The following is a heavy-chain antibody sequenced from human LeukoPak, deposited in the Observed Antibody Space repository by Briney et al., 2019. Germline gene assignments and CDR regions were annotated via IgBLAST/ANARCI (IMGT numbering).Heavy chain of an antibody. Sequence: QPGRSLRLSCEASEFTFSSYGMHWARQAPGKGLEWVAVISSDGSDKYYAEFVKGRFTISRDNSKNTLYLQMNSLRAEDTAVYYCAKDRGGVYYYFNSWGQGTLVTVSS. J-gene: IGHJ4*02. CDR3: AKDRGGVYYYFNS. V-gene: IGHV3-30*18. D-gene: IGHD1-26*01. CDR1: EFTFSSYG. CDR2: ISSDGSDK.